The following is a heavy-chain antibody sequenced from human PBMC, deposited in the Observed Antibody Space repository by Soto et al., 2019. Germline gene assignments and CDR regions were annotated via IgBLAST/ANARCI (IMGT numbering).Heavy chain of an antibody. J-gene: IGHJ5*02. D-gene: IGHD2-2*01. CDR3: ASDMSTT. CDR2: MNPNSGHT. CDR1: GYTFTSHD. Sequence: QVQLVQSGAEVKKPGASVKVSCKASGYTFTSHDINWMRQATGQGLEWMGWMNPNSGHTNYAQKCQSRVTITRDTSISTAYMEVTKLRSEDTAIYYCASDMSTTWGQGTLVTVSS. V-gene: IGHV1-8*01.